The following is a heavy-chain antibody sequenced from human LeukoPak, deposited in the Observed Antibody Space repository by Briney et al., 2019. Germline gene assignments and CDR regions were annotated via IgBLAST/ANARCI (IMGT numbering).Heavy chain of an antibody. Sequence: KASETLSLTCTVSGGSISSYYWSWIRQPPGKGLEWIGYIYYSGSTNYNPSLKSRVTISVDTSKNQFSLKLSSVTAADTAVYYCASEGSSSWYEGYFDYWGQGTLVTVSS. CDR3: ASEGSSSWYEGYFDY. CDR2: IYYSGST. V-gene: IGHV4-59*08. D-gene: IGHD6-13*01. J-gene: IGHJ4*02. CDR1: GGSISSYY.